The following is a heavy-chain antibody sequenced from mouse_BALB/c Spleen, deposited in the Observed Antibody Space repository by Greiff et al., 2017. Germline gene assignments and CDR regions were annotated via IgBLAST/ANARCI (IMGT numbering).Heavy chain of an antibody. D-gene: IGHD2-3*01. CDR2: IRNKANGYTT. CDR1: GFTFTDYY. CDR3: ARDIAAMMVPAWFSY. Sequence: EVMLVESGGGLVQPGGSLRLSCATSGFTFTDYYMSWVRQPPGKALEWLGFIRNKANGYTTEYSASVKGRFTISRDNSQSILYLQMNTLRAEDSATYYCARDIAAMMVPAWFSYRGQESLVTV. V-gene: IGHV7-3*02. J-gene: IGHJ3*01.